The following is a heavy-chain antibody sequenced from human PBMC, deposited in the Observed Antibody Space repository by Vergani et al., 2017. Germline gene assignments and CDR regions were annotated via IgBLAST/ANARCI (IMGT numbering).Heavy chain of an antibody. V-gene: IGHV4-61*02. CDR3: ARGSSYXFWSGYYPNYYYYYMDV. D-gene: IGHD3-3*01. CDR2: IYTSGST. CDR1: GGSISSGSYY. Sequence: QVQLQESGPGLVKPSQTLSLTCTVSGGSISSGSYYWSWIRQPAGKGLEWIGRIYTSGSTNYNPSLKSRVTISVDTAKNQFSLKLSSLTAPDTAVYYCARGSSYXFWSGYYPNYYYYYMDVWGKGTTVAVS. J-gene: IGHJ6*03.